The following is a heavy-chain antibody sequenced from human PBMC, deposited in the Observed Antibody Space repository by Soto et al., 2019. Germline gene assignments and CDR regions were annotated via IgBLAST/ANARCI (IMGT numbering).Heavy chain of an antibody. CDR2: ISYDGSNK. CDR1: GFTFSSYG. J-gene: IGHJ4*02. V-gene: IGHV3-30*18. Sequence: GGSLRLSCAASGFTFSSYGMHWVRQAPGKGLEWVAVISYDGSNKYYADSVKGRFTISRDNSKNTLYLQMNSLRAEDTAVYYCAKDSSSYFDYWGQGTLVTVSS. D-gene: IGHD6-6*01. CDR3: AKDSSSYFDY.